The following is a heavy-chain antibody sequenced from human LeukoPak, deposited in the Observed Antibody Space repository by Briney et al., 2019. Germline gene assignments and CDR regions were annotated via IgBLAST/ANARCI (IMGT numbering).Heavy chain of an antibody. CDR2: MNTNSGLA. CDR3: ARGEMSIITIDC. CDR1: GYTFTVYY. J-gene: IGHJ4*02. V-gene: IGHV1-2*02. Sequence: ASETVSCKASGYTFTVYYIHWVRQAPGQGLEWMGWMNTNSGLANYAQRFQVRVTMTRDTPISTAYMEVSRLRSDDTAVYYCARGEMSIITIDCWGQGTLVTVFS. D-gene: IGHD5-24*01.